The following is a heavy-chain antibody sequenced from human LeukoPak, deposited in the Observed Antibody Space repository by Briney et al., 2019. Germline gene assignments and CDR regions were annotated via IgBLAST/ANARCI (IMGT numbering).Heavy chain of an antibody. D-gene: IGHD1-26*01. V-gene: IGHV3-49*03. CDR1: GFTFGDYS. CDR2: IRSTPFGGTT. Sequence: PGGSLRLSCTASGFTFGDYSVSWFRQAPGKGLEWVGFIRSTPFGGTTEYAASVKGRFTISRDNSKGIAYLQINSLKTEDTALYYCTREKWEPFRPSSGFDIWGQGTMVSVSS. CDR3: TREKWEPFRPSSGFDI. J-gene: IGHJ3*02.